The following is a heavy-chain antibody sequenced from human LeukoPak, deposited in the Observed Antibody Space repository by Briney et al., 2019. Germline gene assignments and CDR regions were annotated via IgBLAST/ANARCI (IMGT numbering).Heavy chain of an antibody. CDR2: IFYTGSS. V-gene: IGHV4-30-4*08. J-gene: IGHJ4*02. Sequence: PSETLSLTCTVSGGSISNGDYYWNWIRQPPGKGLEWIGYIFYTGSSYYSPSLRSRVTMSLDRSKTQFSLKLSSVTAADTAVYYCATYRGGEFPSFDYWGQGILVTVSS. CDR1: GGSISNGDYY. CDR3: ATYRGGEFPSFDY. D-gene: IGHD3-10*01.